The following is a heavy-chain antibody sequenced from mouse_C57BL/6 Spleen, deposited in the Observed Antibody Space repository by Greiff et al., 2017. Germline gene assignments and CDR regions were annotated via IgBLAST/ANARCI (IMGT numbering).Heavy chain of an antibody. D-gene: IGHD1-1*01. Sequence: EVQLQQSGPELVKPGASVKISCKASGYSFTDYNMNWVKQSNGKSLEWIGVINPNYGTTSYNQQFKGKATLTVDQSSSTSYMQLNSLTSEDSAVYYCARSSYYYGSSYGYAMDYWGQGTSVTVSS. CDR3: ARSSYYYGSSYGYAMDY. CDR1: GYSFTDYN. J-gene: IGHJ4*01. V-gene: IGHV1-39*01. CDR2: INPNYGTT.